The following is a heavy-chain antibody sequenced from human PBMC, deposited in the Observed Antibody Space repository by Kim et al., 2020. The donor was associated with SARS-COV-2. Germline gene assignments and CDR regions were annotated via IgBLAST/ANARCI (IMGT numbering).Heavy chain of an antibody. D-gene: IGHD4-17*01. CDR1: GFTFSSYW. Sequence: GGSLRLSCAASGFTFSSYWMSWVRQAPGTGLEWVANINQDGSEKYYVDSVKGRFTISRDNAKNSLYLQMNSLRAEDTAVYYCARYYGDYVSNWFDPWGQGTLVTVSS. CDR2: INQDGSEK. J-gene: IGHJ5*02. V-gene: IGHV3-7*01. CDR3: ARYYGDYVSNWFDP.